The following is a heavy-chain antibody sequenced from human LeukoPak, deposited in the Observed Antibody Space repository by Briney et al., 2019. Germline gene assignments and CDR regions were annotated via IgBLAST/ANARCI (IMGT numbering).Heavy chain of an antibody. Sequence: ASVKVSCKASGYTFSTYGIAWVRQAPGQGLEWMGWISGYNGNTNYAQKFQGRVTMTTDTTTTTAYMELRSLRSDDTAVYYCARDGYFDFWGQGTLVTVSS. J-gene: IGHJ4*02. V-gene: IGHV1-18*01. CDR3: ARDGYFDF. CDR1: GYTFSTYG. CDR2: ISGYNGNT.